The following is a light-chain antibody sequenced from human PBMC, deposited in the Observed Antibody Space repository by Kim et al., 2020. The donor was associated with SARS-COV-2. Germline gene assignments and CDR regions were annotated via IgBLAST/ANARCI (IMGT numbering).Light chain of an antibody. V-gene: IGKV1-5*03. CDR3: QQYASYAT. Sequence: IQMTQSPSTLSASIGDRVTIACRARQSISGWLAWYQHKPGKAPKLLIYKTSTLQTGVPSRFSGSGFATEFTLTISSLQPDDSATYYCQQYASYATFGHGTKVDIK. CDR2: KTS. CDR1: QSISGW. J-gene: IGKJ1*01.